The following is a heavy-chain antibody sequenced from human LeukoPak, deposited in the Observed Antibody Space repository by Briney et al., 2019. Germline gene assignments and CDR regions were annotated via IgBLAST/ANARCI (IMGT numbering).Heavy chain of an antibody. CDR1: GYTFTGYY. J-gene: IGHJ6*03. V-gene: IGHV1-18*04. D-gene: IGHD3-22*01. CDR3: ARVFYYYDSSGYYSAYYYMDV. Sequence: GASVKVSCKASGYTFTGYYMHWVRQAPGQGLEWMGWISAYNGNTNYAQKLQGRVTMTTDTSTSTAYMELRSLRSDDTAVYYCARVFYYYDSSGYYSAYYYMDVWGKGTTVTISS. CDR2: ISAYNGNT.